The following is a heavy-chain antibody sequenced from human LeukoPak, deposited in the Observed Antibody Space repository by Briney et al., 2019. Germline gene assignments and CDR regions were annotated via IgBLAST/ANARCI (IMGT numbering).Heavy chain of an antibody. CDR1: GYTFTSYG. V-gene: IGHV1-18*01. J-gene: IGHJ4*02. CDR3: ARDHRGAQDY. Sequence: GASVKVSCKASGYTFTSYGISWVRQAPRQGLEWMGWISAYNGNTDSAQKLQGRVTMTTDTSTSTAYMDLRSLRSDDTAVYYCARDHRGAQDYWGQGTLVTVSS. D-gene: IGHD1-26*01. CDR2: ISAYNGNT.